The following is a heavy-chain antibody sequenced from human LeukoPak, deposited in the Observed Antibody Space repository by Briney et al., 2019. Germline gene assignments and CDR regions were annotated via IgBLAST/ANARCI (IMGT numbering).Heavy chain of an antibody. D-gene: IGHD5-18*01. CDR1: GFTFDFYY. Sequence: GGSLRLSCSASGFTFDFYYLNWVRQAPGKGLECISYISSRASTIFYADSVKGRFYITRDNAKNSLYLQMNSLRAEDTAVYYCARGRGIQLKYYFDHWGHGTLVTVSS. CDR3: ARGRGIQLKYYFDH. CDR2: ISSRASTI. V-gene: IGHV3-48*03. J-gene: IGHJ4*01.